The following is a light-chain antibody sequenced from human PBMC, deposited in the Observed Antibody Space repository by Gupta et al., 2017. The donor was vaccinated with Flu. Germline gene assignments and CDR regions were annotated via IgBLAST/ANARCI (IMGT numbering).Light chain of an antibody. Sequence: EVVMTQSPATLSVSPGERVSLSCRASQSVRTNLAWYQQKPGQAPRLLIFGASSRATGIPARFSGSGSGTEFTLTISSLQSEDIALYYCQQYNNWPLLTFGHGTKVDIK. J-gene: IGKJ3*01. CDR3: QQYNNWPLLT. CDR2: GAS. V-gene: IGKV3-15*01. CDR1: QSVRTN.